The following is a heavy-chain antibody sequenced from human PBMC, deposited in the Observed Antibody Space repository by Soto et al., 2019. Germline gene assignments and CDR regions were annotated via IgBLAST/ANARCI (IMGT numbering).Heavy chain of an antibody. CDR3: AKRLGSGSYPDS. J-gene: IGHJ4*02. Sequence: PXGSLRLSCSASGVTLSSYAMSWVRQAPGKGLEWVSAISGSGGSTYYADSVKGRFTISRDNSKNTLYLQMNSLRAEDTAVYYCAKRLGSGSYPDSWGQGTLATVSS. V-gene: IGHV3-23*01. CDR1: GVTLSSYA. D-gene: IGHD3-10*01. CDR2: ISGSGGST.